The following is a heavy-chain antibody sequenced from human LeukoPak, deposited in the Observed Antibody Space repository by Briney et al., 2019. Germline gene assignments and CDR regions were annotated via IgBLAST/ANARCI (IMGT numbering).Heavy chain of an antibody. V-gene: IGHV3-11*04. Sequence: GGSLRLSCVASGFTFSDYYMNWVRQAPGKGLEWVSYISSSGSTIYYADSVKGRFTISRDNAKNSLYLQMNSLRAEDTAVYYCAELGITMIGGVWGKGTTVTISS. D-gene: IGHD3-10*02. CDR2: ISSSGSTI. CDR3: AELGITMIGGV. CDR1: GFTFSDYY. J-gene: IGHJ6*04.